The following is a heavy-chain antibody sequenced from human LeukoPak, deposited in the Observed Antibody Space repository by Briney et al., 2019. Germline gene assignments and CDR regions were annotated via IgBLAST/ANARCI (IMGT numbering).Heavy chain of an antibody. J-gene: IGHJ4*02. CDR1: GYSISSGYY. V-gene: IGHV4-38-2*02. D-gene: IGHD3-22*01. CDR3: ARVSYYDSSGSFDY. Sequence: KPSETLSLTCTVSGYSISSGYYCGWIRQPPGKGLEWIGSIYHSGSTYYNPSLKSRVTISVDTSKNQFSLKLSSVTAADTAVYYCARVSYYDSSGSFDYWGQGTLVTVSS. CDR2: IYHSGST.